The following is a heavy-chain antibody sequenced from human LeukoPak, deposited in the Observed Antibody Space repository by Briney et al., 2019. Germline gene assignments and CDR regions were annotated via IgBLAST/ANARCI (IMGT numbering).Heavy chain of an antibody. J-gene: IGHJ4*02. CDR3: ASLYCGGDCYSGDY. CDR1: GGSFSGYY. Sequence: SETLSLTCAVYGGSFSGYYWSWIRQPPGKGLEWIGEINHSGSTNYNPSLKSRVTISVDTSKNQFSLKLSSVTAAGTAVYYCASLYCGGDCYSGDYWGQGTLVTVSS. V-gene: IGHV4-34*01. D-gene: IGHD2-21*02. CDR2: INHSGST.